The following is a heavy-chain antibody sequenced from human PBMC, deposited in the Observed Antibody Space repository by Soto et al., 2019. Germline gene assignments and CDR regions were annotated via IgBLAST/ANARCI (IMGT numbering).Heavy chain of an antibody. CDR1: GGSISSGDYY. D-gene: IGHD3-22*01. CDR3: AREKGYDSGGYLTGGLYV. V-gene: IGHV4-30-4*01. CDR2: IYYTGRT. Sequence: SETLSLTCTVSGGSISSGDYYCSWIRQPPGKGLEWIGYIYYTGRTYYNPSLKSRLTISVDTSKNQFSLKLSSVTAADTALYYCAREKGYDSGGYLTGGLYVRGQGTTVTVSS. J-gene: IGHJ6*02.